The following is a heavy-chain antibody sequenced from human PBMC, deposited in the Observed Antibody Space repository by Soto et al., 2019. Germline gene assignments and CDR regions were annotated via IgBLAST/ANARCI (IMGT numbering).Heavy chain of an antibody. CDR1: GGSISGYY. Sequence: SETLSLTCTVSGGSISGYYWSWIRQPPGKGLEWIGYMYNTGSTVYNPSFKSRVTISVDTSKNQFSLKLSSVTAADTAVYYCARVRRDGYNSEFDYWGQGTLVTVSS. CDR2: MYNTGST. V-gene: IGHV4-59*01. D-gene: IGHD5-12*01. J-gene: IGHJ4*02. CDR3: ARVRRDGYNSEFDY.